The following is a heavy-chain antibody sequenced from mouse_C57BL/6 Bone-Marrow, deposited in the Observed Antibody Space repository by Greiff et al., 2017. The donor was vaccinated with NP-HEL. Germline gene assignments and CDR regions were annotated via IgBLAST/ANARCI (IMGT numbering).Heavy chain of an antibody. D-gene: IGHD4-1*01. CDR2: IYPGNSDS. CDR1: GYTFTSYW. V-gene: IGHV1-5*01. Sequence: EVQLQQSGTVLARPGASVKMSCKTSGYTFTSYWMHWVKQRPGQGLEWIGAIYPGNSDSSYNQKFKGKGKLTAGKYATTAYLELSSLKNGDSAVYYCTRNGDDYWGQGTTLTVSS. CDR3: TRNGDDY. J-gene: IGHJ2*01.